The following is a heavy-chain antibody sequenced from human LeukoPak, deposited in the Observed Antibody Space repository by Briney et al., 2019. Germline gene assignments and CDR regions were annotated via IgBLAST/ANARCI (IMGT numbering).Heavy chain of an antibody. CDR1: GFTFSSYG. D-gene: IGHD3-10*01. J-gene: IGHJ5*01. Sequence: GGSLRLSCAASGFTFSSYGMHWVRQAPGKGLEGVAVISYDGSNKYYADSVKGRLTISRDNSKNTLYLQMNSLSAEDTAVYYCAKDGIPYGSGSRAYNWFDSWGQGTLVTVSS. V-gene: IGHV3-30*18. CDR3: AKDGIPYGSGSRAYNWFDS. CDR2: ISYDGSNK.